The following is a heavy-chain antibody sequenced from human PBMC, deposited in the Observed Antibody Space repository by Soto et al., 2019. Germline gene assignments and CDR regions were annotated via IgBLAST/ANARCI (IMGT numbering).Heavy chain of an antibody. V-gene: IGHV4-31*03. CDR3: ARVRIVVVVAAAYAFDI. CDR1: GGSISSGGYY. D-gene: IGHD2-15*01. J-gene: IGHJ3*02. Sequence: QVQLQESGPGLVKPSQTLSLTCTVSGGSISSGGYYWSWIRQHPGKGLEWFGYIDYSGSTFYNPCIKSRVTISVDTSKNQFSLKLSSVTAADTDVYYCARVRIVVVVAAAYAFDIWGQGTMVTVSS. CDR2: IDYSGST.